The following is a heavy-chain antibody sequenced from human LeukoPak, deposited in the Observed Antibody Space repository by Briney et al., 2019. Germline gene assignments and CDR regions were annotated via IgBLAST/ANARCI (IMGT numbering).Heavy chain of an antibody. CDR3: APLYEIHSDY. J-gene: IGHJ4*02. CDR2: ISGSDT. D-gene: IGHD2/OR15-2a*01. CDR1: GITLSKYT. V-gene: IGHV3-23*01. Sequence: GSLTLSCSPSGITLSKYTLSCVRIAPRKGLEWVSGISGSDTLYADFVKGRFTISRDNSGNTAFLQLNSLSLADTAIYYCAPLYEIHSDYWGQGTLVTVSS.